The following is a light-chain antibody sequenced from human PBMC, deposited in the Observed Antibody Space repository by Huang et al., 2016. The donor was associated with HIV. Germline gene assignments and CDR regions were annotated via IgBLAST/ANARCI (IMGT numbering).Light chain of an antibody. J-gene: IGKJ1*01. V-gene: IGKV1-NL1*01. Sequence: DIQMTQSPSSLSASVGDRVTITCRASQGISNSLACYQQKPGKAPKLLLYAASRLESGVPSRFSGSGSGTDYTLTISSLQPEDVATYYCQQYYSTHWTFGQGTKVEIK. CDR3: QQYYSTHWT. CDR1: QGISNS. CDR2: AAS.